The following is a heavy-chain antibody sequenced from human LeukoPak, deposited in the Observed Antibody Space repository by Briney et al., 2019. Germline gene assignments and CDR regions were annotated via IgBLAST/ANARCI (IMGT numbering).Heavy chain of an antibody. V-gene: IGHV3-30-3*01. J-gene: IGHJ4*02. D-gene: IGHD5-12*01. Sequence: GGSLRLSCAASGFTFSSYAMHWVRQAPGKGLEWVAVISYDGSNKYYADSVKGRFTISRDNSKNTLYLQMNSLRAEDTAVYYCARDYEYYFDYWGQGTLVTVSS. CDR3: ARDYEYYFDY. CDR2: ISYDGSNK. CDR1: GFTFSSYA.